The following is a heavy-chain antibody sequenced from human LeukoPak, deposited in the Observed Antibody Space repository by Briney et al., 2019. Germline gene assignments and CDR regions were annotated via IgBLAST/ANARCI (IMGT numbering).Heavy chain of an antibody. D-gene: IGHD4-23*01. CDR2: ISTSGSTI. CDR3: ARLRWPNDAFDV. CDR1: GFTFSDYY. J-gene: IGHJ3*01. V-gene: IGHV3-11*01. Sequence: GGSLRLSCAASGFTFSDYYMNWIRQAPGKGLERVSYISTSGSTIYYADSVKGRFTISRDNAKNSLYLQMNSLRAEDTALYYCARLRWPNDAFDVWGQGTMVTVSS.